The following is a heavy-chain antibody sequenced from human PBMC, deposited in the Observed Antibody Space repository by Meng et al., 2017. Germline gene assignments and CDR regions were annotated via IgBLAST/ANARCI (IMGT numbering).Heavy chain of an antibody. D-gene: IGHD3-10*01. CDR1: GGSIRSSSYY. V-gene: IGHV4-39*07. Sequence: QLRRQCSGQGLVPPAASRPLPCTVLGGSIRSSSYYWGWIRQPPGKGLELIGSIYYSGSTYYNPSLKSRVTISVDTSKNQFSLKLSSVTAADTAVYYCARVPYYGSGSYQYNWFDPWGQGTLVTVSS. CDR2: IYYSGST. CDR3: ARVPYYGSGSYQYNWFDP. J-gene: IGHJ5*02.